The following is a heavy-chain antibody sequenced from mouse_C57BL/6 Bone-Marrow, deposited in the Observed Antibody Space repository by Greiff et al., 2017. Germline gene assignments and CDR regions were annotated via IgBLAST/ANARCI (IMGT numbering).Heavy chain of an antibody. CDR2: IYPSDSET. J-gene: IGHJ2*01. CDR3: ARGDYGSGFDY. D-gene: IGHD1-1*01. V-gene: IGHV1-61*01. Sequence: VQLQQPGAELVRPGSSVKLSCKASGYTFTSYWMDWVKQRPGQGLEWIGNIYPSDSETHYNQTFKDKATLTVDKSSSTAYMQLSSLTSEDSAVYYCARGDYGSGFDYWGQGTTLTVSS. CDR1: GYTFTSYW.